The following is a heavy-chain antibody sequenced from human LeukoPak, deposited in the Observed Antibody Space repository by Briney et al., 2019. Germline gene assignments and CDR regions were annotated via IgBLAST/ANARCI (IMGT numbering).Heavy chain of an antibody. Sequence: GGSLRLSCVASGFTFSSYAMSWVRETPARGLEWVSSLRGNGDAFYADSVKGRFTLSRDESRNTVYLQLNKLRVEDTAIYYCAKASWVSTADAVLWGQGTVVTISS. CDR1: GFTFSSYA. J-gene: IGHJ4*02. CDR3: AKASWVSTADAVL. D-gene: IGHD3-16*01. V-gene: IGHV3-23*01. CDR2: LRGNGDA.